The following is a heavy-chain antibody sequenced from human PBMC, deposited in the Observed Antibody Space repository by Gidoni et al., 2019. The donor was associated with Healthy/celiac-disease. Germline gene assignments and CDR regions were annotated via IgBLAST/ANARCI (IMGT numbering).Heavy chain of an antibody. CDR1: GGSFSGYY. CDR3: ARGNAFDI. Sequence: QLQLQQWGAGLLKPSETLSLTCAVYGGSFSGYYWSWIRQPPGKGLEWIGEINHSGSTNYNPSLKSRVTISVDTSKNQFSLKLSSVTAADTAVYYCARGNAFDIWGQGTMVTVSS. J-gene: IGHJ3*02. V-gene: IGHV4-34*01. CDR2: INHSGST.